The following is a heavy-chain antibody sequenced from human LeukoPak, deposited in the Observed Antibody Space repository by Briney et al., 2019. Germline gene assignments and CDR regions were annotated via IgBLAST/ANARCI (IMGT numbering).Heavy chain of an antibody. CDR1: GFTFSSNY. Sequence: GGSLRLSCAASGFTFSSNYMSWVRQAPGKGLEWVSVIYSGGSTYYADSVKGRFTISRDNSKNTLYLQMNSPRAEDTAVYYCTSVRTCGGDCYHFDYWGQGTLVTVSS. D-gene: IGHD2-21*02. J-gene: IGHJ4*02. CDR2: IYSGGST. CDR3: TSVRTCGGDCYHFDY. V-gene: IGHV3-53*01.